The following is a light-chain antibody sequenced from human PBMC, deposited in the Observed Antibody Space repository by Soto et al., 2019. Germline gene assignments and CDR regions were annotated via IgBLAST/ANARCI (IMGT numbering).Light chain of an antibody. CDR3: QPYNNWPLT. CDR1: QGIGDT. V-gene: IGKV3-15*01. CDR2: DTS. Sequence: VMRQSPATLSVSPGEGATRSCRASQGIGDTLAWYQHKPGQTPRLVIYDTSTRATGVPTRFSGSRSGAEFTLTLTSLQSEDFAVYYCQPYNNWPLTSGGGTKVAIK. J-gene: IGKJ4*01.